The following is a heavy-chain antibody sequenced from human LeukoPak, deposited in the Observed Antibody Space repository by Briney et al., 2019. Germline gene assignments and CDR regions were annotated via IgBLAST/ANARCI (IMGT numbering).Heavy chain of an antibody. CDR2: INQDGSEK. J-gene: IGHJ4*02. V-gene: IGHV3-7*05. D-gene: IGHD3-9*01. Sequence: PGGSLRLSCAASGFTLSSHCMSWVRQAPGKGLEWVANINQDGSEKYYVDSVKGRFTISRDNAKNSLYQQMNSLRAEDTAVYYCARDHFEPGVILDYWGQGNLVTVSS. CDR1: GFTLSSHC. CDR3: ARDHFEPGVILDY.